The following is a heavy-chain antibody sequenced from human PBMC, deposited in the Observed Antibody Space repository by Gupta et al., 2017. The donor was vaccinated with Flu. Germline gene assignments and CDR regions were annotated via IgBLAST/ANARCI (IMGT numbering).Heavy chain of an antibody. Sequence: SHAMSWVRQAPGKGLEWVSGISSSGDSTHYADSVKGRFTISRYNSKNTLSLKMNSLRGDDTALYYCAKNRCDSGNFDYWGQGTLVTVSS. CDR1: SHA. CDR3: AKNRCDSGNFDY. CDR2: ISSSGDST. V-gene: IGHV3-23*01. J-gene: IGHJ4*02. D-gene: IGHD2-21*02.